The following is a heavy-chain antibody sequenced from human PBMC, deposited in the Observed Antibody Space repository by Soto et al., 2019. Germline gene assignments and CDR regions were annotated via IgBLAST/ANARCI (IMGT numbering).Heavy chain of an antibody. CDR3: AKGDYDFWSGYSGYYYGMDV. J-gene: IGHJ6*02. Sequence: LRLSCAASGFTFSSYAMSWVRQAPGKGLEWVSAISGSGGSTYYADSVKGRFTISRDNSKNTLYLQMNSLRAEDTAVYYCAKGDYDFWSGYSGYYYGMDVWGQGTTVTVSS. CDR1: GFTFSSYA. D-gene: IGHD3-3*01. V-gene: IGHV3-23*01. CDR2: ISGSGGST.